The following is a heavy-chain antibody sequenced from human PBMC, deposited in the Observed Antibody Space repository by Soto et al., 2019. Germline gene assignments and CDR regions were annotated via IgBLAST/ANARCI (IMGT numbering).Heavy chain of an antibody. Sequence: SETVSLTCTVSGGSISSSSYYWGWIRQPPGRGLEWIGSIYYSGSTYYNPSLKSRVTISVDTSKNQLSLKLSSVTAADTAVYYCARRIVATETFDYWGQGTRVTVSS. V-gene: IGHV4-39*01. D-gene: IGHD5-12*01. CDR3: ARRIVATETFDY. J-gene: IGHJ4*02. CDR2: IYYSGST. CDR1: GGSISSSSYY.